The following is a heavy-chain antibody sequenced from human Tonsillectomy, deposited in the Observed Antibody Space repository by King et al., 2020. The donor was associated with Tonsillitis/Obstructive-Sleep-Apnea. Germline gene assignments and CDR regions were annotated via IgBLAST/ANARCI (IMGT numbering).Heavy chain of an antibody. Sequence: VQLVESGGGLVQPGGSLRLSCAASGFTFISYAISWVRQAPGKGLEWVSAISGSGGSTYYADSVKGRFTISRDNSKKTLSLQMNSLRAEDTAVYYCAKAAGKITIFGVVRNAFDIWGQGTMVTVSS. D-gene: IGHD3-3*01. CDR1: GFTFISYA. CDR3: AKAAGKITIFGVVRNAFDI. J-gene: IGHJ3*02. CDR2: ISGSGGST. V-gene: IGHV3-23*04.